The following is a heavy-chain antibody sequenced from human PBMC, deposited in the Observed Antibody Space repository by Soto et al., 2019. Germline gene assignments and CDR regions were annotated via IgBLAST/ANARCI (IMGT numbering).Heavy chain of an antibody. CDR2: ISYDGSRT. Sequence: QVQLVESGGGVVQPGRSLRLTCAASGFIFSGSGMHWVRQAPGKGLEWVALISYDGSRTYYADSVRDRFTISRDNGQNTLYLQMISLRAEDTAVYFCARWVGGSMYDNSGKYDSWGQGTLVIVSS. CDR3: ARWVGGSMYDNSGKYDS. CDR1: GFIFSGSG. J-gene: IGHJ5*01. V-gene: IGHV3-30*03. D-gene: IGHD3-22*01.